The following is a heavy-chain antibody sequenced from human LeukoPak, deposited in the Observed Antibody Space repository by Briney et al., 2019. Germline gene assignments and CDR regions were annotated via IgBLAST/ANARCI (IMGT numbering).Heavy chain of an antibody. CDR1: GDSISSSHW. J-gene: IGHJ4*02. CDR3: AREEMPGKFDY. D-gene: IGHD1-26*01. V-gene: IGHV4-4*02. Sequence: KPSETLTLTCAVSGDSISSSHWWSWVRQSPGKGLEWIGEIYHSGNTNYNPSVKSRVAISLDKASNQFSLRLTSVTAADTAMYFCAREEMPGKFDYRGQGILVTVSS. CDR2: IYHSGNT.